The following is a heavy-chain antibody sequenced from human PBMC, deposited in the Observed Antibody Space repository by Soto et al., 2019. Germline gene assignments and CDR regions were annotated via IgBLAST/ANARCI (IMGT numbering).Heavy chain of an antibody. D-gene: IGHD3-3*02. CDR1: GFTFSNYV. CDR3: VRAHAVAEAYLADWYFDF. Sequence: GGSLRLSCAASGFTFSNYVIHWVRQAPGKGLEYVSAISSNGGSTYYANSVKGRFTISRDNSKNTLYLQMGSLRAEDMGLYYCVRAHAVAEAYLADWYFDFWGQGTVVTVSS. V-gene: IGHV3-64*01. J-gene: IGHJ4*02. CDR2: ISSNGGST.